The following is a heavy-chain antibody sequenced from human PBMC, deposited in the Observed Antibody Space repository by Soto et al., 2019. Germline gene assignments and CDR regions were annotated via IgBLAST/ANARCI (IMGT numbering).Heavy chain of an antibody. D-gene: IGHD6-19*01. Sequence: GASVKVSCKVSGYTLTELSMHWVRRAPGKGLEWMGGFDPEDGETIYAQKFQGRVPMTEDTSTDTAYMELSSLRSEDTAVYYCAISLNQWPFDYWGQGTLVTSPQ. V-gene: IGHV1-24*01. CDR1: GYTLTELS. CDR2: FDPEDGET. CDR3: AISLNQWPFDY. J-gene: IGHJ4*02.